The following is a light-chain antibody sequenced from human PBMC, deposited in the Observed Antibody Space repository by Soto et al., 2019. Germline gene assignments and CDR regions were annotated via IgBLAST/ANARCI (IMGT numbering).Light chain of an antibody. V-gene: IGLV1-44*01. CDR2: SNN. Sequence: QSVLTQPPSASGTPGQRVTISCSGSSSNIGSNTVNWYQQLPGTAPKFLIYSNNQRPSGVPDRFSGSKSGTSASLAISGLQSEDGTDYYCAAWDDSLNGLYVFGTGTKLTVL. CDR1: SSNIGSNT. J-gene: IGLJ1*01. CDR3: AAWDDSLNGLYV.